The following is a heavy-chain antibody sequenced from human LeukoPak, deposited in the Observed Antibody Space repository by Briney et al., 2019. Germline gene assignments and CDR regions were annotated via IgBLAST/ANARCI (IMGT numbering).Heavy chain of an antibody. V-gene: IGHV3-23*01. CDR2: IRCSGGST. CDR1: GFTFSSYA. D-gene: IGHD2-21*02. CDR3: ARVVAVTSYYFDY. J-gene: IGHJ4*02. Sequence: HPGGSLRPSCAASGFTFSSYAMRWVRQAPGKGLEWVSGIRCSGGSTYYADSVKGRFTISRDNAKSSLYLQMNSLRAEDTAVYYCARVVAVTSYYFDYWGQGTLVTVSS.